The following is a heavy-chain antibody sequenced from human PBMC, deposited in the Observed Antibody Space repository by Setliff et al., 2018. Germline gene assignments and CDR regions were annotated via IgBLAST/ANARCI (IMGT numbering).Heavy chain of an antibody. Sequence: ASVKVSCKTSGFTFYTFGFSWVRQAPGQGLEWMGWISAYDGNTDYAQTFQDRVTMTTDTSTATVYMELKNLRSDDTAVYYCARSSGPRVVLAADFDYWGQGTLVTVSS. V-gene: IGHV1-18*01. CDR3: ARSSGPRVVLAADFDY. J-gene: IGHJ4*02. CDR1: GFTFYTFG. D-gene: IGHD3-9*01. CDR2: ISAYDGNT.